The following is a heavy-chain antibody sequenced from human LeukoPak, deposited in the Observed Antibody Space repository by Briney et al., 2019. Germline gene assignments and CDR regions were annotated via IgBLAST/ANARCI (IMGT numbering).Heavy chain of an antibody. Sequence: AESLQISCKASGYSFTNYWISWVRPMPGKGREWMGAIDPSDSYSKYSPSFQCHVTISADKSISTAYLQWSSLKASDTAMYYCARLGGYDSDYWGQGTLVTVSS. J-gene: IGHJ4*02. D-gene: IGHD5-12*01. CDR3: ARLGGYDSDY. CDR1: GYSFTNYW. V-gene: IGHV5-10-1*01. CDR2: IDPSDSYS.